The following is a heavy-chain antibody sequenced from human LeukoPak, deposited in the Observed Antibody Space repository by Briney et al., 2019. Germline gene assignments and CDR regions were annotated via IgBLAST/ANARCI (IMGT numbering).Heavy chain of an antibody. D-gene: IGHD3-22*01. CDR1: GGSISSGGYY. Sequence: SETLSLTCTVSGGSISSGGYYWSWIRQHPGKGLEWIGYIYYSGSTYYNPSLKSRVTISVDTSKNQFSLKLNSVTAADTAVYYCARDREVVYYYYGMDVWGQGTTVTVSS. CDR3: ARDREVVYYYYGMDV. CDR2: IYYSGST. J-gene: IGHJ6*02. V-gene: IGHV4-31*03.